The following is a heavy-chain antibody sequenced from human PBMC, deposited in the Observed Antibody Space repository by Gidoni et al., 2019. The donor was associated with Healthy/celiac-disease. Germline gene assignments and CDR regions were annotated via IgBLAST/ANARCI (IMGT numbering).Heavy chain of an antibody. CDR3: ARLGYSGYDRAPYYYYYMDV. V-gene: IGHV1-69*01. CDR2: IIPIFGTA. CDR1: GGTFSSYA. Sequence: QVQLVQSGAEVPKPGSSVKVSCQASGGTFSSYAIRWVRQAPGQGLEWMGGIIPIFGTANYAQKFQGRVTITADESTSTAYMELSSLRSEDTAVYYCARLGYSGYDRAPYYYYYMDVWGKGTTVTVSS. J-gene: IGHJ6*03. D-gene: IGHD5-12*01.